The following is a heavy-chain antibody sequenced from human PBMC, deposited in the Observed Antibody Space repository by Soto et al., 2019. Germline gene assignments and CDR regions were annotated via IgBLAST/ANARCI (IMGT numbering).Heavy chain of an antibody. D-gene: IGHD6-6*01. Sequence: EVQLVESGGGLVQPGGSLRLSCAASGFTFSSYWMHWVRQAPGKGLVWVSRINSDGSSTSYADSVKGRFTISGDNAKNTLYLQMNSLRAEDTAVYYCARGDSSSRHYYYGMDVWGQGTTVTVSS. CDR3: ARGDSSSRHYYYGMDV. CDR2: INSDGSST. CDR1: GFTFSSYW. V-gene: IGHV3-74*01. J-gene: IGHJ6*02.